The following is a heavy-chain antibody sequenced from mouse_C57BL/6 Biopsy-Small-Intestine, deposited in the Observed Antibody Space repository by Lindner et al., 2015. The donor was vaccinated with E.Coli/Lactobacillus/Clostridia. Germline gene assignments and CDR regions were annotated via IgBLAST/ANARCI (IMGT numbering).Heavy chain of an antibody. J-gene: IGHJ1*03. CDR2: INPSSTYT. Sequence: VQLQESGAELARPGASVKMSCKASGYTLTTYTMHWVKQRPGQGLEWIGYINPSSTYTEYNXRFKDKATLTADKSSSTAYMQLSSLTSEDSAVYYCARDWYFDVWGTGTTVTVSS. V-gene: IGHV1-4*01. CDR3: ARDWYFDV. CDR1: GYTLTTYT.